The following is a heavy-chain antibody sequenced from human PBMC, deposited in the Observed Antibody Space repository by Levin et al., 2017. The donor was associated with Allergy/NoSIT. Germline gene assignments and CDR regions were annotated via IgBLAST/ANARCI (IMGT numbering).Heavy chain of an antibody. CDR2: ISGSGGST. CDR1: GFTFSSYA. V-gene: IGHV3-23*01. D-gene: IGHD1-7*01. CDR3: AKTYNWNYDGVDAFDI. Sequence: PGGSLRLSCAASGFTFSSYAMSWVRQAPGKGLEWVSAISGSGGSTYYADSVKGRFTISRDNSKNTLYLQMNSLRAEDTAVYYCAKTYNWNYDGVDAFDIWGQGTMVTVSS. J-gene: IGHJ3*02.